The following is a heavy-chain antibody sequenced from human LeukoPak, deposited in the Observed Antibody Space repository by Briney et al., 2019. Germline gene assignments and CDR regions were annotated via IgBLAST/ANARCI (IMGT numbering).Heavy chain of an antibody. CDR1: GFTFSSYW. CDR2: IKQDGSEK. J-gene: IGHJ4*02. Sequence: GGSLRLSCAASGFTFSSYWMSWVRQAPGKGLEWVANIKQDGSEKYYVDSVKGRFTNSRDNAKNSLYLQMNSLRAEDTAVYYCARVHPSDYSNYVADDYWGQGTLVTVSS. D-gene: IGHD4-11*01. V-gene: IGHV3-7*01. CDR3: ARVHPSDYSNYVADDY.